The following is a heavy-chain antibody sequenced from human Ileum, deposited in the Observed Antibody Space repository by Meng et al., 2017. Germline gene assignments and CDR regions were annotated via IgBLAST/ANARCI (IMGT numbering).Heavy chain of an antibody. V-gene: IGHV4-4*07. D-gene: IGHD4-17*01. J-gene: IGHJ5*02. CDR1: GGSISSYY. Sequence: VEPHVPAPWPVEPSETLSLPCTVSGGSISSYYWSWIRQPAGKGLEWIGRIYTSGSTNYNPSLKSRVTMSVDTSKNQFSLKLSSVTAADTAVYYCARDVVPTVTYYYNWFDPWGQGTLVTVSS. CDR2: IYTSGST. CDR3: ARDVVPTVTYYYNWFDP.